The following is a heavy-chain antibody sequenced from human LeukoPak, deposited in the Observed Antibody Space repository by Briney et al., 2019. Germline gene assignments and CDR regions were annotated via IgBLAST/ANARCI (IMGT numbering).Heavy chain of an antibody. V-gene: IGHV4-34*01. J-gene: IGHJ6*03. CDR2: INHSGST. Sequence: PSETLSLTCAVYGGSFSGYYWSWIRQPPGKGLEWIGEINHSGSTNYNPSLKSRVTISVDTSKNQFSLKLSSVTAADTAVYYCARPPWSGSYYGNYMDVWGKGTTVTVSS. CDR3: ARPPWSGSYYGNYMDV. CDR1: GGSFSGYY. D-gene: IGHD1-26*01.